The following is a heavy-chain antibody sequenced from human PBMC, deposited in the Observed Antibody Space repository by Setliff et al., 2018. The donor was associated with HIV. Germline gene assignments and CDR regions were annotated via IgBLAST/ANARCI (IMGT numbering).Heavy chain of an antibody. J-gene: IGHJ4*02. CDR3: ARAPSWQRQVDF. V-gene: IGHV3-48*03. CDR2: ISSSGSTI. CDR1: GFTFSSYE. Sequence: GGSLRLSCAASGFTFSSYEMNWVRQAPGKGLEWVSYISSSGSTIYYADSVKGRFTISRDNSKNTLYLQMDSLRPKDTAAYYCARAPSWQRQVDFWGQGTLVTVSS. D-gene: IGHD6-25*01.